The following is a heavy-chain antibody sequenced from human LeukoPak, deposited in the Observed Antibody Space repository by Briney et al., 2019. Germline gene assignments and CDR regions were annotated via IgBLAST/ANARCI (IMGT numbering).Heavy chain of an antibody. CDR2: IIPIFGTA. CDR3: ARDLGGGYPDAFDI. Sequence: SVKVSCKASNYTFTSHDISWVRQAPGQGLEWMGGIIPIFGTANYAQKFQGRVTITADESTSTAYMELSSLRSEDTAVYYCARDLGGGYPDAFDIWGQGTMVTVSS. V-gene: IGHV1-69*13. J-gene: IGHJ3*02. D-gene: IGHD3-16*02. CDR1: NYTFTSHD.